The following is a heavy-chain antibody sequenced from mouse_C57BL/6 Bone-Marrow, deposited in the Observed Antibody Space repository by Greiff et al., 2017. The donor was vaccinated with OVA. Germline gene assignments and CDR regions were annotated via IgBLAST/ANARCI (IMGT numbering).Heavy chain of an antibody. CDR3: ARRRNYYGSSSYYFDY. CDR1: GFTFSDYG. V-gene: IGHV5-17*01. D-gene: IGHD1-1*01. J-gene: IGHJ2*01. CDR2: ISSGSSTI. Sequence: EVQVVESGGGLVKPGGSLKLSCAASGFTFSDYGMHWVRQAPEKGLEWVAYISSGSSTIYYADTVKGRFTISRDNAKNTLFLQMTSLRSEDTAMYYCARRRNYYGSSSYYFDYWGQGTTLTVSS.